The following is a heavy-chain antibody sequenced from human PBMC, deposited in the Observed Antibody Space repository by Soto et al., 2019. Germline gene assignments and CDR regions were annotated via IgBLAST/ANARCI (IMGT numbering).Heavy chain of an antibody. D-gene: IGHD6-19*01. CDR2: IYWDDDK. V-gene: IGHV2-5*02. J-gene: IGHJ4*02. CDR1: GFSLSSTRVA. Sequence: QITLKASGPTLVKPTQTLTLTCTFSGFSLSSTRVAVGWIRQPPGKALEWLALIYWDDDKRYSPFLKSRLTITKDNSKNQVVLTMTNMDPVDTATYYCAHSVVAGLGYYFDYWGQGTLVTVSS. CDR3: AHSVVAGLGYYFDY.